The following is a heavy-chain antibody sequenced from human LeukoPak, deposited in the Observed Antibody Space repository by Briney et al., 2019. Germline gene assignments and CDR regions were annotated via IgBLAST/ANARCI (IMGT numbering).Heavy chain of an antibody. CDR1: GLTFSSYA. Sequence: TGGSLRPSCAASGLTFSSYAMNWVRQAPGKGLEWVSTISYSGGSTYYVDSVKGRFTISRDNSENTLYLQLNSLRAEDTAVYYCAKAASGSYLYYFTTGAREPWSPSPQ. D-gene: IGHD1-26*01. CDR2: ISYSGGST. J-gene: IGHJ4*02. CDR3: AKAASGSYLYYFTT. V-gene: IGHV3-23*01.